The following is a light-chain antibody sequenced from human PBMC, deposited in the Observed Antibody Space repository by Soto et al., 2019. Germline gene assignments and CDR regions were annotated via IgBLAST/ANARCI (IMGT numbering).Light chain of an antibody. V-gene: IGLV2-11*01. CDR3: CSYGGSYTPYV. Sequence: QSALTQPRSVSGSPGQSVIISCTGTSSDVGLYNYVSWYQQHPGKAPKLIIYDVSKRPSGVPDRFSGSKSGNTASLTISGLQAEDEGEYFCCSYGGSYTPYVFGTGTKVTVL. J-gene: IGLJ1*01. CDR2: DVS. CDR1: SSDVGLYNY.